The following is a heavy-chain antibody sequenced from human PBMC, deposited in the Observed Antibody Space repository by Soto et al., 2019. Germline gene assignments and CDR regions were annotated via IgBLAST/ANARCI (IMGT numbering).Heavy chain of an antibody. CDR2: IIPVFGRV. J-gene: IGHJ4*02. D-gene: IGHD2-2*01. V-gene: IGHV1-69*12. CDR1: GGSFNTYA. CDR3: ADLSLGYSITTNCPPDY. Sequence: QVQLVQSGAEVKKPGSSVRVSCKASGGSFNTYAISWVRQAPGLGLEWMGGIIPVFGRVTYAQKFQGRVTTTADDSTSTAYMELSRLRSDDTAIYYSADLSLGYSITTNCPPDYWGQGTLVTVSS.